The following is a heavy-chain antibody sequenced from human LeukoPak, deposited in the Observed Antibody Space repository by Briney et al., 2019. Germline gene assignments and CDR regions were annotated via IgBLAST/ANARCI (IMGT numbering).Heavy chain of an antibody. CDR2: INSDGSST. CDR1: GFTFSSYW. D-gene: IGHD3-10*01. V-gene: IGHV3-74*01. Sequence: PGGSLRLSRAASGFTFSSYWMHWVRQAPGKGLVWVSRINSDGSSTSYADSVKGRFTISRDNAKNTLYLQMNSLRAEDTAVYYCARVVTTYYYGSGSYYNPTYFDYWGQGTLVTVSS. CDR3: ARVVTTYYYGSGSYYNPTYFDY. J-gene: IGHJ4*02.